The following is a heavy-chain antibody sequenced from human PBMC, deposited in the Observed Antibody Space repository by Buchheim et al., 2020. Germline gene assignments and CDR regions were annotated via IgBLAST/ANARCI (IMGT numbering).Heavy chain of an antibody. CDR3: AGGKGSTPGVGTYSYYFEF. V-gene: IGHV1-8*01. Sequence: QVQLVQSGAEVKKPGASVKVSCKASGYSFTSYDINWVRQAAGQGLEWMGWIKPISANTGDEQKFQGRVTMTKDTSISTAYMELTSLRSEATAVYYCAGGKGSTPGVGTYSYYFEFWGQGTL. J-gene: IGHJ4*02. CDR1: GYSFTSYD. CDR2: IKPISANT. D-gene: IGHD1-26*01.